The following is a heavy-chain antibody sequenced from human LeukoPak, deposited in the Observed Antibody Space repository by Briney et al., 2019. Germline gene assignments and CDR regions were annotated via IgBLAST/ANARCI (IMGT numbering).Heavy chain of an antibody. V-gene: IGHV3-23*01. Sequence: GGSLRLSCAASGFTFSSYAMSWVRQAPGKGLEWVSAISGSGGSTYYADSVKGRFTISRDNSKNTLYLQMNSLRAEDTAVYYCAKAQYDSSGYFPLSYFDYWGQGTLVTVSS. CDR1: GFTFSSYA. J-gene: IGHJ4*02. CDR2: ISGSGGST. CDR3: AKAQYDSSGYFPLSYFDY. D-gene: IGHD3-22*01.